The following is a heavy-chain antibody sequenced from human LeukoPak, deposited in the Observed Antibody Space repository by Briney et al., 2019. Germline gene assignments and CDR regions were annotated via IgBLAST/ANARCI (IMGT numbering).Heavy chain of an antibody. Sequence: SETLSLTCTVSSGSISSNYWNWIRQPPGKGLEWIGYIYYSGSTDYNPSLKSRVTISVDTSKNQFSLKPSSVTAADTAVYYCARGIGTGYEDDYWGQGTLVTVSS. V-gene: IGHV4-59*01. D-gene: IGHD5-12*01. CDR1: SGSISSNY. J-gene: IGHJ4*02. CDR2: IYYSGST. CDR3: ARGIGTGYEDDY.